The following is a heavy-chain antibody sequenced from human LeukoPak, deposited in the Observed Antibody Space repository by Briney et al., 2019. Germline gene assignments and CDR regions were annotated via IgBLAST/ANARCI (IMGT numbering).Heavy chain of an antibody. CDR1: GFTFNTYS. CDR2: ISSSSTI. CDR3: ARGSQTGHSRFDY. D-gene: IGHD1-14*01. V-gene: IGHV3-48*01. Sequence: GGSLRLSCAASGFTFNTYSMNWVRQAPGKGLEWVSFISSSSTIYYADSVKGRFTISRDNAKNSLSLLMNSLRAEDTAVYYCARGSQTGHSRFDYWGQGALVTVSS. J-gene: IGHJ4*02.